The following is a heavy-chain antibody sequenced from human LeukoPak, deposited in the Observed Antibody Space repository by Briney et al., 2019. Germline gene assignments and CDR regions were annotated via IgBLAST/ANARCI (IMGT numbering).Heavy chain of an antibody. Sequence: ASVQVFCKVSGGTFSYTISWGRQAPGQGLEWKGGNIPIFGTTDYAQNFQGRVTFTTDESTSTAYMELSSLRSEDTAVYYCARGAWGYNYGYHNYWGQGTLVTVSP. J-gene: IGHJ4*02. CDR1: GGTFSYT. V-gene: IGHV1-69*05. CDR3: ARGAWGYNYGYHNY. D-gene: IGHD5-18*01. CDR2: NIPIFGTT.